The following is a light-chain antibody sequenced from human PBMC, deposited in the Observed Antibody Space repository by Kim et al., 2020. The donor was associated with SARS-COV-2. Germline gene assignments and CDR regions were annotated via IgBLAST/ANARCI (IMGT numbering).Light chain of an antibody. Sequence: QSALTQPASVSGSPGQSITISCTGASSDIRSYNYVSWYQHHPGKAPRLMIYEVSNRPSGVSNCFSGSRSGDTASLTISGLQAEDEADYYCSSYTSSSTLEVFGGGTQLTVL. J-gene: IGLJ2*01. CDR3: SSYTSSSTLEV. CDR2: EVS. CDR1: SSDIRSYNY. V-gene: IGLV2-14*01.